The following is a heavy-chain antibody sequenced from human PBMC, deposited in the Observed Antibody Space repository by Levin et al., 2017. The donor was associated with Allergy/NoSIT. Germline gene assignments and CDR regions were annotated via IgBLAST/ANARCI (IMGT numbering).Heavy chain of an antibody. V-gene: IGHV3-23*01. J-gene: IGHJ5*02. CDR2: ISGSGAST. Sequence: PGGSLRLSCAASGFTFNNYAMSWVRQAPGKGLEWVSGISGSGASTYYVDSVKGRFTISRDNSKNTLYLQMNSLRAEDTALYYCVRLTCSSTTCHSPPRNWFDPWGQGTLVTVSS. CDR1: GFTFNNYA. CDR3: VRLTCSSTTCHSPPRNWFDP. D-gene: IGHD2-2*01.